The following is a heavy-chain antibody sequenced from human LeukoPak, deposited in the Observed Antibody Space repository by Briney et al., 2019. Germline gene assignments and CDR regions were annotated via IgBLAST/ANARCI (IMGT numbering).Heavy chain of an antibody. CDR3: ARQAPGGDF. J-gene: IGHJ4*02. Sequence: SETLSLTCTVSGGSVSSSSYYWGWIRQPPGTGLEWIGSVYYNGITHCNPSLKSRVALSVDTPKNQFSLKLSSVIAADTAMYYCARQAPGGDFWGQGILVTVSS. D-gene: IGHD3-10*01. CDR1: GGSVSSSSYY. CDR2: VYYNGIT. V-gene: IGHV4-39*01.